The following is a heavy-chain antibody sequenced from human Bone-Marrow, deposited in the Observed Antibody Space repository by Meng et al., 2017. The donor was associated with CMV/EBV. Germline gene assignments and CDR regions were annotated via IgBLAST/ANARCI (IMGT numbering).Heavy chain of an antibody. D-gene: IGHD2-15*01. CDR2: ISWNSGSI. CDR3: ASGIVVVDAFDI. Sequence: GGSLRLSCAASGFTFDDYAMHWVRQAPGKGLEWVSGISWNSGSIGYADSVKGRFTISRDNAKNSLYLQMNSLRAEDTAVYYCASGIVVVDAFDIWGQGTMVTVTS. J-gene: IGHJ3*02. CDR1: GFTFDDYA. V-gene: IGHV3-9*01.